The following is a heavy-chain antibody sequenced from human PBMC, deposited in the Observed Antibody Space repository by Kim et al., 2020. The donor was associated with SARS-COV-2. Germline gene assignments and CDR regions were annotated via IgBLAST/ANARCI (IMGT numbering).Heavy chain of an antibody. D-gene: IGHD5-18*01. Sequence: GGSLRLSCAASGFTFSNAWMSWVRQAPGKGLEWVGRIKSKTDGGTTDYAAPVKGRFTISRDDSKNTLYLQMNSLKTEDTAVYYCTTVERIQLWLWYYYYGMDVWGQGTTVTVSS. V-gene: IGHV3-15*01. CDR1: GFTFSNAW. CDR2: IKSKTDGGTT. J-gene: IGHJ6*02. CDR3: TTVERIQLWLWYYYYGMDV.